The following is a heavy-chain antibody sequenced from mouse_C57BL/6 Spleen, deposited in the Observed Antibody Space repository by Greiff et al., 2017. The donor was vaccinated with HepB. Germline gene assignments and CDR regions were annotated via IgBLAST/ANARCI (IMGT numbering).Heavy chain of an antibody. D-gene: IGHD2-4*01. J-gene: IGHJ3*01. CDR1: GYSITSGYY. CDR2: ISYDGSN. V-gene: IGHV3-6*01. CDR3: ARGDDYDQSWFAY. Sequence: DVKLVESGPGLVKPSQSLSLTCSVTGYSITSGYYWNWIRQFPGKKLEWMGYISYDGSNNYNPSLKNRISITRDTSKNQFFLKLNSVTTEDTATYYCARGDDYDQSWFAYWGQGTLVTVSA.